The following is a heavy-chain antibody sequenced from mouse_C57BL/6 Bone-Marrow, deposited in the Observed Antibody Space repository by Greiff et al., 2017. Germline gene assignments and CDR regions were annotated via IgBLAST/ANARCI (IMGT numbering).Heavy chain of an antibody. CDR1: GFNIKDDY. J-gene: IGHJ3*01. V-gene: IGHV14-4*01. Sequence: EVQLQQSGAELVRPGASVKLSCTASGFNIKDDYMHWVKQRPEQGLEWIGWIDPENGDTEYASKFQGKATITADTSSNTAYLQLSSLTSEDTAGYYCTTEDYYGSSWFAYWGQGTLVTVSA. CDR3: TTEDYYGSSWFAY. CDR2: IDPENGDT. D-gene: IGHD1-1*01.